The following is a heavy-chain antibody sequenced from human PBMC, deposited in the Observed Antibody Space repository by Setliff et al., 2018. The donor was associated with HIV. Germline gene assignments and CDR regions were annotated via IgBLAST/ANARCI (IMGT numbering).Heavy chain of an antibody. D-gene: IGHD2-2*01. Sequence: SLRLSCAASGFTFSNFAMHWVRQAPGKGLERVAVIWYDGSNQNYADSVKGRFTISRDNSKKTLYLQMDSLRPEDTAVYYCAKARSEYQLMPWYYYMDVWGQGTTVTVSS. V-gene: IGHV3-33*03. J-gene: IGHJ6*03. CDR3: AKARSEYQLMPWYYYMDV. CDR2: IWYDGSNQ. CDR1: GFTFSNFA.